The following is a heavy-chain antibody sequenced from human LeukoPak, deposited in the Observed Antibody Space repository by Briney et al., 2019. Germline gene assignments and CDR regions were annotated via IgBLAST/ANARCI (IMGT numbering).Heavy chain of an antibody. CDR2: ISSSSSTI. CDR1: GFTVSSYS. J-gene: IGHJ4*02. Sequence: GGSLRLSCAASGFTVSSYSMNWVRQAPGKGLEWVSYISSSSSTIYYADSVKGRFTISRDNAKNSLYLQMNSLRDEDTAVYYCAKLPLIVVVTAIFDYWGQGTVLTVSS. D-gene: IGHD2-21*02. V-gene: IGHV3-48*02. CDR3: AKLPLIVVVTAIFDY.